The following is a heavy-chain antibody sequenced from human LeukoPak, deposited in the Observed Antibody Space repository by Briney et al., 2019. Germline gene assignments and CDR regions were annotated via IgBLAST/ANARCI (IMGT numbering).Heavy chain of an antibody. D-gene: IGHD3-22*01. Sequence: SETLSLTCTVSGGSINSGVYYWSWIRQHPEEGLEWVGHMHYSGSTYYNPSLKSRVSISVDTSKNQFSLKLSSVTAADTAVYYCARYFHDSSGYSNWFDPWGQGTLVTVSS. V-gene: IGHV4-31*03. CDR3: ARYFHDSSGYSNWFDP. CDR2: MHYSGST. J-gene: IGHJ5*02. CDR1: GGSINSGVYY.